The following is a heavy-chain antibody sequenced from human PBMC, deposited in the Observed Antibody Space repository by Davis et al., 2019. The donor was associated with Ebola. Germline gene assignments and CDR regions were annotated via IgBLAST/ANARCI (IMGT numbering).Heavy chain of an antibody. V-gene: IGHV3-9*01. CDR1: GFIFEDYA. CDR3: VKGPCADFNACAPDY. Sequence: GGSLRLSCAASGFIFEDYAMHWVRLRPGRGLEWVSGINWNNDNRDYVDSVKGRFTISRDNAQNSLYLQMNRLRVEDTALYYCVKGPCADFNACAPDYWGQGTLVTVSS. CDR2: INWNNDNR. J-gene: IGHJ4*02. D-gene: IGHD3-16*01.